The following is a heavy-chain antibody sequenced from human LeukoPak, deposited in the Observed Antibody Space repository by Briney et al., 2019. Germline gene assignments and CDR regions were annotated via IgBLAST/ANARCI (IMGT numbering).Heavy chain of an antibody. Sequence: SVKVSCKTSGGTFSSYAISWVRQAPGQGLEWMGGIIPIFGTANYAQKFQGRVTITADKSTSTAYMELSSLRSEDTAVYYCAREGVYCSSTSCYRGWFDPWGQGTLVTVSS. J-gene: IGHJ5*02. D-gene: IGHD2-2*01. CDR3: AREGVYCSSTSCYRGWFDP. CDR2: IIPIFGTA. V-gene: IGHV1-69*06. CDR1: GGTFSSYA.